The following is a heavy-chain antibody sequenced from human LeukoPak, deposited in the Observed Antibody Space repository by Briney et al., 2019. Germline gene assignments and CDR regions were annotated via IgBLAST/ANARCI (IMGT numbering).Heavy chain of an antibody. J-gene: IGHJ4*02. V-gene: IGHV3-23*01. CDR3: ATRMVGATTYFNY. Sequence: PGGCLRLSCAASGLTFSSYAVSWVRQAPGKGLEWVSGISGSGAGTYYADSVKGRFTISRDNSKNTLYLQMNSLRAEDTAVYYCATRMVGATTYFNYWGQGTLVTVSS. D-gene: IGHD1-26*01. CDR1: GLTFSSYA. CDR2: ISGSGAGT.